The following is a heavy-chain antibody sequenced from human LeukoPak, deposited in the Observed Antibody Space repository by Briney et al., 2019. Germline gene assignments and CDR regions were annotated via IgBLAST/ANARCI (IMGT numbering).Heavy chain of an antibody. D-gene: IGHD2-8*01. J-gene: IGHJ6*03. CDR3: ARDVMGAGPATYYYYYMDV. CDR2: IYTSGST. Sequence: SETLSLTCTVSGGSISSGTYYWSWIRQPAGKGLEYIGRIYTSGSTNYNPSLKSRVTISVDTSKNQFSLKLSSVTAADTAVYYCARDVMGAGPATYYYYYMDVWGKGTTVTISS. V-gene: IGHV4-61*02. CDR1: GGSISSGTYY.